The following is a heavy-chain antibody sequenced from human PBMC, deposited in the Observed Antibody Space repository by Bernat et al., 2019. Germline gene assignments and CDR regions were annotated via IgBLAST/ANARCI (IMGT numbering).Heavy chain of an antibody. CDR3: ASWKYSSGWQFDY. CDR2: IYHSGST. J-gene: IGHJ4*02. Sequence: QVQLQESGPGLVKPSGTLSLTCAVSGGSISSSNWWCWVRQPPGKGLEWSGEIYHSGSTNYNPSLKSRVTISVDKSRNQFSLKLSSVTAADTAVYYCASWKYSSGWQFDYWGQGTLVTVSS. V-gene: IGHV4-4*02. CDR1: GGSISSSNW. D-gene: IGHD6-19*01.